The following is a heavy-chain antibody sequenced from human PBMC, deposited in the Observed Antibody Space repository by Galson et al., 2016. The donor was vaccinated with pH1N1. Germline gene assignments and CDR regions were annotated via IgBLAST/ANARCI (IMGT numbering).Heavy chain of an antibody. CDR2: LKSDGTSA. D-gene: IGHD2-8*01. CDR1: EFIFSNKW. CDR3: IRGVS. V-gene: IGHV3-74*01. Sequence: SLRLSCAASEFIFSNKWMHWLRQPPGKGLEWLSVLKSDGTSARYADSVKGRFTISRDNAKNTLYLKMNSLRVEDTSVYYCIRGVSWGQGVLVTVSS. J-gene: IGHJ5*02.